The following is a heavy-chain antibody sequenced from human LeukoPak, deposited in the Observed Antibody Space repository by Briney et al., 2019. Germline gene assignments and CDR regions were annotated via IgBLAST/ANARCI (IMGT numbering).Heavy chain of an antibody. Sequence: GASVKVSCKASGYTFTGYYMYWVRQAPGQGLEWMGWINPNSGGTNYAQKFQGWVTMTRDTSISTAYMELSRLRSDDTAVYYCARDPGWLGRGAHYYYYGMDVWGQGPWSPSP. J-gene: IGHJ6*02. D-gene: IGHD6-19*01. CDR1: GYTFTGYY. CDR3: ARDPGWLGRGAHYYYYGMDV. V-gene: IGHV1-2*04. CDR2: INPNSGGT.